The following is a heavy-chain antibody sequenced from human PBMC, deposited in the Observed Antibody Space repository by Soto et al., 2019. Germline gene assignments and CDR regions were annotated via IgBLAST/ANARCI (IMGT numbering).Heavy chain of an antibody. J-gene: IGHJ4*02. CDR3: AHSDGWRVFDY. CDR1: GFSLSTSEVG. CDR2: IYWDDDK. D-gene: IGHD6-19*01. Sequence: QITLKESGPTLVKPTQTLTLTCTFSGFSLSTSEVGVGWIRQPPGKALEWLALIYWDDDKRYSASLKSRLTITKDTSKNQVVLTMTNMDPVDTARYYCAHSDGWRVFDYWGQGSLVTVSS. V-gene: IGHV2-5*02.